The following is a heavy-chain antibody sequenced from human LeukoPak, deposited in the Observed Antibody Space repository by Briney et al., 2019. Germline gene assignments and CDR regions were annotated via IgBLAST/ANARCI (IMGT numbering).Heavy chain of an antibody. V-gene: IGHV1-2*02. Sequence: ASVKVSCKAAGYIFTSHGISWVRQAPGQGLEWMGWINPNSGGTNYAQKFQGRVTMTRDTSISTAYMELSRLRSDDTAVYYCAREKVSPPRIDYWGQGTLVTVSS. CDR3: AREKVSPPRIDY. CDR2: INPNSGGT. J-gene: IGHJ4*02. D-gene: IGHD1-14*01. CDR1: GYIFTSHG.